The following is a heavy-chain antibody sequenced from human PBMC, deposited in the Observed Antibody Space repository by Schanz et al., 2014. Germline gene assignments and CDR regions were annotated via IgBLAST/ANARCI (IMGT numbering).Heavy chain of an antibody. J-gene: IGHJ6*03. CDR3: ARVSMEFERGKSYYYYMDV. V-gene: IGHV1-8*01. D-gene: IGHD3-10*01. CDR1: GYPFTSDD. CDR2: MNPNSGDT. Sequence: QVQLVQSGAEVKKPGASVKVSCRASGYPFTSDDITWVRQVPGQGLEWMGWMNPNSGDTGYPRKFQDRVTMTRNTSISTAYMELNSLTSEDTSVYYCARVSMEFERGKSYYYYMDVWGRGTTVAVSS.